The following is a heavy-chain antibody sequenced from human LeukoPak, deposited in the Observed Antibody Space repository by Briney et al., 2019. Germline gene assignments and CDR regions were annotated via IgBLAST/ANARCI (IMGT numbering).Heavy chain of an antibody. CDR1: GGSISSSSYY. CDR3: ARQDARYDAFDI. V-gene: IGHV4-61*05. J-gene: IGHJ3*02. CDR2: IYYSGST. Sequence: SETLSLTCTVSGGSISSSSYYWSWIRQPPGKGLEWIGYIYYSGSTNYNPSLKSRVTISVDTSKNQFSLKLSSVTAADTAVYYCARQDARYDAFDIWGQGTMVTVSS. D-gene: IGHD2-15*01.